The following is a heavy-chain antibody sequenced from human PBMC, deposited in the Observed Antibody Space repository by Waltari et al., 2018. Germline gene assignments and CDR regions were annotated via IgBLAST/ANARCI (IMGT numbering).Heavy chain of an antibody. CDR2: MNPNSGNT. CDR3: ARFLVGARIAFDI. Sequence: QVQLVQSGAEVKKPGASVKVSCKASGYTFTSYDINWVRQATGQGLEWMGWMNPNSGNTGYAQKFQGRVTITADESTSTAYMELSSLRSEDTAVYYCARFLVGARIAFDIWGQGTMVTVSS. J-gene: IGHJ3*02. V-gene: IGHV1-8*03. CDR1: GYTFTSYD. D-gene: IGHD1-26*01.